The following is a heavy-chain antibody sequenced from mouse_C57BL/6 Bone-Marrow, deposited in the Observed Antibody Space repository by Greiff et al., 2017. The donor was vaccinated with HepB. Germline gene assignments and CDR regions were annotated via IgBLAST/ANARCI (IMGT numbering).Heavy chain of an antibody. CDR1: GYTFTTYP. D-gene: IGHD4-1*01. CDR2: FHPYNDDT. V-gene: IGHV1-47*01. CDR3: TRRGEAGTRGFDY. J-gene: IGHJ2*01. Sequence: QVQLQQSGAELVKPGASVKMSCKASGYTFTTYPIAWMKQNHGKSLEWIGNFHPYNDDTKYNEKFKGKTTLTVEKTYSMVYLELSRITSDDSAVYYGTRRGEAGTRGFDYWGQGTTLTVSS.